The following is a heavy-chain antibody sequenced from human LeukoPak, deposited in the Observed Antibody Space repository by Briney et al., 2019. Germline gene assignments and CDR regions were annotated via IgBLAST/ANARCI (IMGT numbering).Heavy chain of an antibody. CDR1: GGSISSYY. J-gene: IGHJ4*02. V-gene: IGHV4-4*07. CDR2: MYTSGST. D-gene: IGHD3-16*01. CDR3: ARVGDYALKD. Sequence: SETLSLTCTVSGGSISSYYWSWIRQPPGKGLEWIGLMYTSGSTNYNPSLKSRVTMSLDTSKNQFSLKLSSVTAADTAVYYCARVGDYALKDWGQGTLVTVSS.